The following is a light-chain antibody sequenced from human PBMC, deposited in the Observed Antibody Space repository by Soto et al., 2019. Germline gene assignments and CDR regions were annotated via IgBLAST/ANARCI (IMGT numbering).Light chain of an antibody. Sequence: EIGLTQSPGTLSLSPGDRVTLSCRASQSVSSNYLAWYQQKPGQAPRLLIYATSSRATAIPDRFSGSGSGPDCTLTISRLEPEDFAMYYCQQYGDYNSPRYRFGQGTRLEI. CDR1: QSVSSNY. CDR3: QQYGDYNSPRYR. V-gene: IGKV3-20*01. CDR2: ATS. J-gene: IGKJ2*03.